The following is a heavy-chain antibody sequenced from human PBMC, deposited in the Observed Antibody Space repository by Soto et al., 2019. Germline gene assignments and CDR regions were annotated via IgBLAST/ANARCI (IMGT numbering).Heavy chain of an antibody. V-gene: IGHV1-69*13. CDR1: GGTFTNYA. D-gene: IGHD1-20*01. CDR3: AVSSYNWNDRWFDP. Sequence: SVKVSCKTSGGTFTNYAINGVRQAPGQGLEWMGTIILIFGTANYAEKFQDRLTITADESTTTVYMEMSSLRSEDTAFYYCAVSSYNWNDRWFDPLGQGTLVTVSS. CDR2: IILIFGTA. J-gene: IGHJ5*02.